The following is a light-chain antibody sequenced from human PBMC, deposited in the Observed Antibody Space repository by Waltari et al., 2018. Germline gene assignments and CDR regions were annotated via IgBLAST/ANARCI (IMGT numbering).Light chain of an antibody. CDR1: QSVLYSSNNKNY. CDR3: QQYYSSPST. J-gene: IGKJ1*01. V-gene: IGKV4-1*01. Sequence: DIVMTQSPDSLAVSLGERATNNCKSSQSVLYSSNNKNYLAWYQQKPRQPPRLIIYWASTRESGVPERFSGSGSGTDFTLTISSLQAEDVAVYHCQQYYSSPSTFGQGTKVEIK. CDR2: WAS.